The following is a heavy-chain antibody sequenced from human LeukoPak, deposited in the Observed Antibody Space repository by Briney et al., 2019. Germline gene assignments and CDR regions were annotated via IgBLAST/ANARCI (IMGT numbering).Heavy chain of an antibody. D-gene: IGHD1-14*01. CDR3: ATTILTLEYFQH. J-gene: IGHJ1*01. Sequence: PPETLSLTCTVSGDSISTYYWSWIRQPPGRGLEWIGSFYYTGNTYYNPSLQSRVTISVDTSKNQFYLSLSSVTAADTAMYYCATTILTLEYFQHWGQGTLVTVSS. V-gene: IGHV4-59*05. CDR2: FYYTGNT. CDR1: GDSISTYY.